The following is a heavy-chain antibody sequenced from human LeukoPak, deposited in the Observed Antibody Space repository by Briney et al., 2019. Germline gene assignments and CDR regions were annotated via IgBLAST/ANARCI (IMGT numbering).Heavy chain of an antibody. Sequence: HSGGSLRLSCAASGFSFSTYTMNWVRQAPGKGLDLVSYISSSSSTIYYADSVKGRFTITRDNANNSLYLQMNSLRDEDTAVYYCARARRYRSSWYHDYWGQGSLVTVSS. CDR2: ISSSSSTI. CDR1: GFSFSTYT. V-gene: IGHV3-48*02. D-gene: IGHD6-13*01. CDR3: ARARRYRSSWYHDY. J-gene: IGHJ4*02.